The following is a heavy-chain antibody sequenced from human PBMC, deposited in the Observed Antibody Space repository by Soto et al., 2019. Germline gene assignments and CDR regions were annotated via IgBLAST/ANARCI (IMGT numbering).Heavy chain of an antibody. CDR3: AKGGRQWLVTSDFNY. D-gene: IGHD6-19*01. V-gene: IGHV3-30*18. CDR2: VSHDGRNT. CDR1: KFTFSDYA. J-gene: IGHJ4*02. Sequence: VQLVESGGGVVQPGRSLRLSCAASKFTFSDYATQWVRQAPGKGLEWVAVVSHDGRNTHYADSVKGRFTISRDSSKNTVSLEMTSLRAEDTAVYYCAKGGRQWLVTSDFNYWGQGALVTVSP.